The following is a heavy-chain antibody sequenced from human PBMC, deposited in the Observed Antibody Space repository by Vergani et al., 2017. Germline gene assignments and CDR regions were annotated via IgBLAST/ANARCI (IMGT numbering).Heavy chain of an antibody. CDR1: GFTFNQYG. Sequence: QVQLVEAGGGVVQPGRSLRLSCAASGFTFNQYGMHWVRQAPGKGLEWVAVTWYDGNNKQYADSVKGRFTISRDNSNSTMYLEMNSLGDEDTGVYYCARDLRLLYNRFDPWGQGNLVTVSS. CDR3: ARDLRLLYNRFDP. V-gene: IGHV3-33*01. D-gene: IGHD1-14*01. CDR2: TWYDGNNK. J-gene: IGHJ5*02.